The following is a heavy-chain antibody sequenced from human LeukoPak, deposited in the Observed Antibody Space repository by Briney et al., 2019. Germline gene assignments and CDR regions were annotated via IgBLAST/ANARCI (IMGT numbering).Heavy chain of an antibody. V-gene: IGHV4-59*11. D-gene: IGHD3-10*01. CDR1: GGSISGQY. J-gene: IGHJ4*02. CDR2: IYYTEIT. Sequence: SETLSLTCTVSGGSISGQYWSLIRQPPGKGLGWIGYIYYTEITKYNPSLKSRVTISVDTSKNQFSLRLTSVTAADTAVYYCARVSFHYHSGNYGWYFDSWGQGTLVTVSS. CDR3: ARVSFHYHSGNYGWYFDS.